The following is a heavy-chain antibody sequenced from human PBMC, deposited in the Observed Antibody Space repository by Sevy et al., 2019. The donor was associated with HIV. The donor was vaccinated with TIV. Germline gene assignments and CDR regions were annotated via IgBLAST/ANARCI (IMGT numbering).Heavy chain of an antibody. CDR3: ASVGLGDCSGTNCSPNDY. V-gene: IGHV3-21*01. Sequence: GGSLRLSCAASGFIFSGYTMNWVRQAPGKGLEWVSSISSGSSFIYYADSLQGRFIISRDNARKSLYLQMNNLRVEDTAVYYCASVGLGDCSGTNCSPNDYWGQGTLVTVSS. CDR2: ISSGSSFI. J-gene: IGHJ4*02. D-gene: IGHD2-2*01. CDR1: GFIFSGYT.